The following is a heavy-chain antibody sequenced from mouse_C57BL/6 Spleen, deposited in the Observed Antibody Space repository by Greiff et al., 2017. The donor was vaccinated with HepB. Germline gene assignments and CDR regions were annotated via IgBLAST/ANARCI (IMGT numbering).Heavy chain of an antibody. V-gene: IGHV1-66*01. CDR3: ARGGPWFAY. J-gene: IGHJ3*01. Sequence: QVQLKESGPELVKPGASVKISCKASGYSFTSYYIHWVKQRPGQGLEWIGWIYPGSGNTKYNEKFKGKATLTADTSSSTAYMQLSSLTSEDSAVYYCARGGPWFAYWGQGTLVTVSA. CDR2: IYPGSGNT. CDR1: GYSFTSYY.